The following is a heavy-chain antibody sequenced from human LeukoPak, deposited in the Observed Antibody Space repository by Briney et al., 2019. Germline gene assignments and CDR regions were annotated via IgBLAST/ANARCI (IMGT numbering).Heavy chain of an antibody. V-gene: IGHV1-18*01. J-gene: IGHJ4*02. CDR3: ARVSSGIQLWSNYFDY. D-gene: IGHD5-18*01. CDR2: ISAYNGNT. CDR1: GYTFTSYG. Sequence: ASVKVSCKASGYTFTSYGISWVRQAPGQGLEWMGWISAYNGNTNYAQKLQGRVTMTTDTSTSTAYMELRSLRSDDTAVYYCARVSSGIQLWSNYFDYWGQGTLVTVSS.